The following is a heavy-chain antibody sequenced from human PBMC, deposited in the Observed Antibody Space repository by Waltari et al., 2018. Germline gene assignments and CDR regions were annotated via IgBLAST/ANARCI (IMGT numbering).Heavy chain of an antibody. CDR3: AKCEMYDSGWCAFFRY. CDR1: EFTLSNSS. D-gene: IGHD6-19*01. CDR2: LVRSGFGT. J-gene: IGHJ4*02. Sequence: DVRLSESGGGLAQPGGSLRLSCVASEFTLSNSSMSWVRLAPGKGLEWVSALVRSGFGTHYADSVKGRFAISRDNAKNTLYLQMNSLRAEDTAVYYCAKCEMYDSGWCAFFRYWGQGTLVTVSS. V-gene: IGHV3-23*01.